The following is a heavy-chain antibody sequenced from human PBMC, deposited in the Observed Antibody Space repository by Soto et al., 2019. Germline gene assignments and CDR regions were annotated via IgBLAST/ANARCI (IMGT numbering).Heavy chain of an antibody. CDR3: AGQWAAGYGAFDP. V-gene: IGHV4-4*02. D-gene: IGHD3-9*01. CDR1: GGSINSNRW. Sequence: QVKLQESGPGLVKPSGTLSLTCAVSGGSINSNRWWTWVRQAPGKGLEWIGEIHDGGTTKYNLSLKSRVTLSIDESKNQFSLDMKSVSAADTAVYYCAGQWAAGYGAFDPWGQGMVVTVSS. J-gene: IGHJ5*02. CDR2: IHDGGTT.